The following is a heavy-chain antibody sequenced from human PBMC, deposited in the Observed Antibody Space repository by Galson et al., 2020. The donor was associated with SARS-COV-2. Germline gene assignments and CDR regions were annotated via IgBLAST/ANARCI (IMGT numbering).Heavy chain of an antibody. CDR1: GFTFDDYA. CDR2: ISWNGENP. CDR3: AKAHMNWYLDL. Sequence: LTCAASGFTFDDYAMHWVRQAPGKGLEWVSFISWNGENPYYADSVRGRFTISRDNRKSILYLDMSSLRPDDTALYYCAKAHMNWYLDLWGRGTQVTVSS. V-gene: IGHV3-43D*03. J-gene: IGHJ2*01.